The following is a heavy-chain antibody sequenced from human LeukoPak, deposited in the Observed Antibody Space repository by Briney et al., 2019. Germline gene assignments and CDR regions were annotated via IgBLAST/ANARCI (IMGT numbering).Heavy chain of an antibody. CDR1: GGTFSSYA. CDR3: ARGRSSSWRWFDP. J-gene: IGHJ5*02. D-gene: IGHD6-13*01. V-gene: IGHV1-69*05. CDR2: IIPIFGTA. Sequence: ASVTVSCKASGGTFSSYAISWVRQAPGQGLEWMGGIIPIFGTANYAQKLQGRVTMTTDTSTSTAYMELRSLRSDDTAVYYCARGRSSSWRWFDPWGQGTLVTVSS.